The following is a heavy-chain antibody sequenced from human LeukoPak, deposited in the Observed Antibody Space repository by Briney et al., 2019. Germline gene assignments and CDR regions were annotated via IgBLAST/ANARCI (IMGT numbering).Heavy chain of an antibody. Sequence: ASVTVSCTASGYTFTSYDINWVRQVPGHGLEWMGWMNPNSGTVGYAQKFQGRVTMTRNASISTAYMELSSLRSEDAAVYYCARGASDHWGENYFDYWGQGSLVTVSS. CDR1: GYTFTSYD. CDR2: MNPNSGTV. CDR3: ARGASDHWGENYFDY. V-gene: IGHV1-8*01. J-gene: IGHJ4*02. D-gene: IGHD7-27*01.